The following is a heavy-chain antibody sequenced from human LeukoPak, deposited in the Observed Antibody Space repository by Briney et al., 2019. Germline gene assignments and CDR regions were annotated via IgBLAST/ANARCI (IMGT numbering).Heavy chain of an antibody. V-gene: IGHV3-21*01. D-gene: IGHD2-21*02. Sequence: GGSLRLSCAASGFTFNIYSMNWVRQAPGKGLEWVSSISSSSSYIYYADSVKGRFTISRDNAKNSLYLQMNSLRAEDTAVYYCARGGSSGGGDPFDYWGQGTLVTVSS. CDR2: ISSSSSYI. CDR3: ARGGSSGGGDPFDY. CDR1: GFTFNIYS. J-gene: IGHJ4*02.